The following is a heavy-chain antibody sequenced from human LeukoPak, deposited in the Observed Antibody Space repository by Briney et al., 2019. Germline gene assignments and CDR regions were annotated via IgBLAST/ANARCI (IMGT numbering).Heavy chain of an antibody. Sequence: GGSLRLSCAASGFPFSTYAMSWVRQAPGKGLEWVSTISGSGGSTYYADSVKGRFTISRDNSKNTPYLQMNSLRAEDTAVYYCAKGLAYSSSSEGDYFDHWGQGTLVTVSS. CDR3: AKGLAYSSSSEGDYFDH. CDR1: GFPFSTYA. J-gene: IGHJ4*02. V-gene: IGHV3-23*01. CDR2: ISGSGGST. D-gene: IGHD6-6*01.